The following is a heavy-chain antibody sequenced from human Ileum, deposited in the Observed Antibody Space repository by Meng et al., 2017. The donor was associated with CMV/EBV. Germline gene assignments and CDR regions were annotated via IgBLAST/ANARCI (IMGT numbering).Heavy chain of an antibody. CDR1: GRPSSSGSHS. Sequence: QPQGPYPVLVKPGETPPLTSTASGRPSSSGSHSWAVCRQPPGKRLEWIGSMYFSGIADYNPSLKSRVTISLHATQKQFSLRLTSVTAADSAVYFCARDLTNKWFYYWGQGTLVTVSS. V-gene: IGHV4-39*07. J-gene: IGHJ4*02. CDR2: MYFSGIA. D-gene: IGHD1-26*01. CDR3: ARDLTNKWFYY.